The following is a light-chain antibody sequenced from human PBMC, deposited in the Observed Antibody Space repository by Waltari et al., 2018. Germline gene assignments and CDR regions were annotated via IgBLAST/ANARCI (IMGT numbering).Light chain of an antibody. CDR1: ESISNW. Sequence: DIQMTQSPSTLSASVGDRVTITCRSSESISNWLAWYQQKPGKAPKVLIHKASSLESGVPARFSGSGSATEFTLTIRNLQPDDFATYYCQQYDSFWTFGQGTKVEIK. CDR2: KAS. J-gene: IGKJ1*01. V-gene: IGKV1-5*03. CDR3: QQYDSFWT.